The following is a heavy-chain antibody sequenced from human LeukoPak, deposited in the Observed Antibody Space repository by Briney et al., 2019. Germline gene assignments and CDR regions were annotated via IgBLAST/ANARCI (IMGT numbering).Heavy chain of an antibody. CDR2: ISGSGGST. J-gene: IGHJ4*03. Sequence: PGGSLRLSCAASGFTFSSYAMSWVRQAPGKGLEWVSAISGSGGSTYYADSVKGRFTISRDNAKNSLYLQMNSLRAEDTAVYYCARDPIAVASTGIDYWGQGTTVTVSS. CDR3: ARDPIAVASTGIDY. D-gene: IGHD6-19*01. CDR1: GFTFSSYA. V-gene: IGHV3-23*01.